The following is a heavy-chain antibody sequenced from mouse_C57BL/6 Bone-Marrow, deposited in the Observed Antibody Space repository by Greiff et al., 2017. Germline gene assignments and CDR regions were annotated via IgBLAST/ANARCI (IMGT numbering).Heavy chain of an antibody. J-gene: IGHJ3*01. CDR2: IDPSGSYT. CDR1: GYTFTSYW. V-gene: IGHV1-50*01. Sequence: QVQLQQPGAELVKPGASVKLSCKASGYTFTSYWMQWVKQRPGQGLEWIGEIDPSGSYTNYNQKFKGKATLTVDTSSSTAYMQLSSLTSEDSAVYYCASPTAQATWAWFAYWGQGTLVTVSA. CDR3: ASPTAQATWAWFAY. D-gene: IGHD3-2*02.